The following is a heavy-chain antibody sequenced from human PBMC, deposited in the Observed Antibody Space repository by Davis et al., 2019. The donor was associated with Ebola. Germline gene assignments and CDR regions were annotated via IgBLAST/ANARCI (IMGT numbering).Heavy chain of an antibody. J-gene: IGHJ6*02. CDR1: GFTLTTYN. V-gene: IGHV3-23*01. CDR2: ISGSGGST. Sequence: GGSLRPPCPAPGFTLTTYNMNWVRQAPGKGLEWVSDISGSGGSTYYADSVKGRFTISRDNSKNTLYLQMNSLRAEDTAVYYCAKDSRYDFWSGYYEGMDVWGQGTTVTVSS. CDR3: AKDSRYDFWSGYYEGMDV. D-gene: IGHD3-3*01.